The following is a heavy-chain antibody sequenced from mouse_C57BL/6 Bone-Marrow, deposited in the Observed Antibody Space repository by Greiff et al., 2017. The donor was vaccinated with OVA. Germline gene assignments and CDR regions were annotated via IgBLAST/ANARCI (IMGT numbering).Heavy chain of an antibody. Sequence: EVQLQQSGAELVRPGASVKLSCTASGFNIKDDYMHWVKQRPEQGLEWIGWIDPENGDTEYASKFQGKGTITADTSSNTAYLQLSSLTSEDTAVYYCTTPADYGFAYWGQGTLVTVSA. D-gene: IGHD2-4*01. J-gene: IGHJ3*01. CDR1: GFNIKDDY. CDR3: TTPADYGFAY. CDR2: IDPENGDT. V-gene: IGHV14-4*01.